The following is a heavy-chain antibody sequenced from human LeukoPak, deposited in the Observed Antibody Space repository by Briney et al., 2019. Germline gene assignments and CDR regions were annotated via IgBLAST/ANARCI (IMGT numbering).Heavy chain of an antibody. Sequence: GASVKVSCKASGYTFTGKFIHWVRQAPGQGLEWMGWIDPNSGGTDYEQKFRGRVTMTRDTSTSTAYMDLSSLISDDTAVYYCARDREGLAYFDYWGQGTLVTVSS. CDR1: GYTFTGKF. CDR3: ARDREGLAYFDY. J-gene: IGHJ4*02. V-gene: IGHV1-2*02. D-gene: IGHD3/OR15-3a*01. CDR2: IDPNSGGT.